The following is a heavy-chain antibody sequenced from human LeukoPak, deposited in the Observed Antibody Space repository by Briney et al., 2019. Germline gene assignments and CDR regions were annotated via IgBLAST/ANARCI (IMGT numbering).Heavy chain of an antibody. CDR3: ASLVSTYDILTGYEVNNWFDP. D-gene: IGHD3-9*01. CDR1: GVSISSYY. J-gene: IGHJ5*02. CDR2: IYYSGST. Sequence: SETLSLTCTVSGVSISSYYWSWIRQPPGKGLEWIGYIYYSGSTNYNPSLKSRVTISVDTSKNQFSLKLSSVTAADTAVYYCASLVSTYDILTGYEVNNWFDPWGQGTLVTVSS. V-gene: IGHV4-59*08.